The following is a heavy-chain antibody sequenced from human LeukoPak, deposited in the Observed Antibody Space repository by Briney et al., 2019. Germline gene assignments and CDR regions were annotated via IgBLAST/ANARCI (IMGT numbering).Heavy chain of an antibody. V-gene: IGHV3-53*01. J-gene: IGHJ5*02. Sequence: GGSLRLSCAASGLTGSHNYVSWVRQAPAKGLEWVSAIHTSGDTCYADSVKGRFTISRDTSKNTLYLQINSLRVEDTAVYYCIVFGDSNHWGQGTLVTVSS. CDR2: IHTSGDT. CDR1: GLTGSHNY. CDR3: IVFGDSNH. D-gene: IGHD4-17*01.